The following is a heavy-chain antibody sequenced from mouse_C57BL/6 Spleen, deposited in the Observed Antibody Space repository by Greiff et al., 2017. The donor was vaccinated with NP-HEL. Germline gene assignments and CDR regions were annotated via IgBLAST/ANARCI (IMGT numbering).Heavy chain of an antibody. D-gene: IGHD1-1*01. CDR3: ARRYYHGSSYDWYFDV. CDR2: IDPSDSYT. Sequence: QVQLKQPGAELVRPGTSVKLSCKASGYTFTSYWMHWVKQRPGQGLEWIGVIDPSDSYTNYNQKFKGKATLTVDTSSSTAYMQLSSLTSEDSAVYYCARRYYHGSSYDWYFDVWGTGTTVTVSS. CDR1: GYTFTSYW. J-gene: IGHJ1*03. V-gene: IGHV1-59*01.